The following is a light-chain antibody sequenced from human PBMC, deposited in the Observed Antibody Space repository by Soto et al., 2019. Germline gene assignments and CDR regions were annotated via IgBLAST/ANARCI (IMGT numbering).Light chain of an antibody. CDR2: HTS. CDR1: QSVGGS. V-gene: IGKV3-11*01. J-gene: IGKJ2*01. Sequence: ETVLTQSPGTLSLSPGERATLSCRASQSVGGSLAWYQQRPGQAPRLLVYHTSNRATGIPDRFSASGSGTDFTLTISRLEPEDFAVYYCQQRSGWPLFGQGTKLEIK. CDR3: QQRSGWPL.